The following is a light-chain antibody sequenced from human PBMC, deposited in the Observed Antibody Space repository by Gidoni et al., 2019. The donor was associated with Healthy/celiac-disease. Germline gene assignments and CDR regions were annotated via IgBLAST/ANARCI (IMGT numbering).Light chain of an antibody. CDR1: KLGDKY. J-gene: IGLJ2*01. V-gene: IGLV3-1*01. CDR2: QDS. Sequence: SYELTQPPSVSVSPGQTASITCSGDKLGDKYACWYQQKPGQSPVLVIYQDSKRPSGIPERFSGSNSGNTATLTISGTQAMDEADYYCQVWDSSRGVFGGGTKLTVL. CDR3: QVWDSSRGV.